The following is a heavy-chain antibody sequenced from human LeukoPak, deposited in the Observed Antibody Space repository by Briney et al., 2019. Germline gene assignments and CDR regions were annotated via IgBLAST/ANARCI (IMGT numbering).Heavy chain of an antibody. J-gene: IGHJ4*02. D-gene: IGHD5-18*01. CDR2: ISTSSSSI. CDR1: GFTFSSYS. Sequence: GGSLRLSCAASGFTFSSYSFNWVRQAPGKGLEWVSSISTSSSSIYYADSVKGRFTVSRDNAKNSLYLQMNSLRAEDTAVYYCARESYGSDYWGQGTLVTVSS. V-gene: IGHV3-21*01. CDR3: ARESYGSDY.